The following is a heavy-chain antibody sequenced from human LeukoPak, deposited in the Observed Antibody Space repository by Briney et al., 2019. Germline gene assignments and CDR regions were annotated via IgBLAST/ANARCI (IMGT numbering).Heavy chain of an antibody. CDR2: INPNSGGT. V-gene: IGHV1-2*02. J-gene: IGHJ4*02. Sequence: ASVKVSCKASGYTFTGYYMHWVRQAPGQGLEWMGWINPNSGGTNYAQKFQGRVTMTRDTSISTAYMELSRLRSDDTAVYYCARSYCSSTSCYPVDYWGQGTLVTVSS. CDR1: GYTFTGYY. CDR3: ARSYCSSTSCYPVDY. D-gene: IGHD2-2*01.